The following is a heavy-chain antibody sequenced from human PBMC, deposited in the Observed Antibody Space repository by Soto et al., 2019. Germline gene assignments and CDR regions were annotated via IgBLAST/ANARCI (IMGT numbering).Heavy chain of an antibody. J-gene: IGHJ4*02. CDR3: AKDVWSIAAVASRVH. D-gene: IGHD6-13*01. CDR2: TRDKTNSYTT. Sequence: SLRLSCAASGFTFSDHYMDWVRQAPGKGLEWVGRTRDKTNSYTTEYAASVKGRFTISRDDSKNSLYLQMKSLRAEDTAVYFCAKDVWSIAAVASRVHWGQGTLVTVSS. V-gene: IGHV3-72*01. CDR1: GFTFSDHY.